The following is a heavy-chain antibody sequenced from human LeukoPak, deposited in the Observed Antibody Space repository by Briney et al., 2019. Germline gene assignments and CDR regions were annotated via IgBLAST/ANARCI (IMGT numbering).Heavy chain of an antibody. J-gene: IGHJ4*02. Sequence: GGSLRLSCAVSGFTFSSYAMSWVRQAPGKGLGWVSTISGSGGSTYYADSVKGRFTVSRDNSKNTLYLQMNSLRAEDTAVYYCAKPVAGTGYFDYWGQGTLVTVSS. CDR1: GFTFSSYA. CDR3: AKPVAGTGYFDY. V-gene: IGHV3-23*01. CDR2: ISGSGGST. D-gene: IGHD6-19*01.